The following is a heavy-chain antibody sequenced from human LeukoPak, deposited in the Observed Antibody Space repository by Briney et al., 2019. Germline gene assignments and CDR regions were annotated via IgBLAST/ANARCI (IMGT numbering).Heavy chain of an antibody. J-gene: IGHJ4*02. CDR2: IFFTGST. CDR3: ARGDYTVLAGSPFDL. CDR1: GDAITSGDGY. D-gene: IGHD6-19*01. V-gene: IGHV4-30-4*01. Sequence: TSETLSLTCSVSGDAITSGDGYWNWIRQSPGKGLQWIGYIFFTGSTYYNPSLGSRFTISLDAPKNQFSLRLNSVTAADTAVYYCARGDYTVLAGSPFDLWGRGTLVTVSS.